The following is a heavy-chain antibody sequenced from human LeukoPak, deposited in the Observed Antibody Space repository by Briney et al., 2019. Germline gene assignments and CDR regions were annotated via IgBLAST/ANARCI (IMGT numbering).Heavy chain of an antibody. D-gene: IGHD3-3*01. CDR3: ARALYDFWSGFPLDY. CDR2: IIPIFGTA. CDR1: GRTFSSYA. J-gene: IGHJ4*02. V-gene: IGHV1-69*05. Sequence: ASVKVSCKASGRTFSSYAISWVRQAPGQGLEWMGRIIPIFGTANYAQKFQGRVTITTDESTSTAYMELSSLRSEDTAVYYCARALYDFWSGFPLDYWGQGTLVTVSS.